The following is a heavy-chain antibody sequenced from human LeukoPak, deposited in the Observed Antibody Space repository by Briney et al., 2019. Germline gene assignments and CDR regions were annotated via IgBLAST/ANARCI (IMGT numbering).Heavy chain of an antibody. D-gene: IGHD4-17*01. J-gene: IGHJ5*02. V-gene: IGHV4-34*01. CDR1: GGSFSGSY. Sequence: SETLSLTCAVYGGSFSGSYWSWIRQPPGKRLEWIGEINHSGSTNYDSSLESRVTISVDTSKNQFSLKLSSVTVADTAVYYCVREVYRKGYGDYGGFDPWGQRTLVTVSS. CDR2: INHSGST. CDR3: VREVYRKGYGDYGGFDP.